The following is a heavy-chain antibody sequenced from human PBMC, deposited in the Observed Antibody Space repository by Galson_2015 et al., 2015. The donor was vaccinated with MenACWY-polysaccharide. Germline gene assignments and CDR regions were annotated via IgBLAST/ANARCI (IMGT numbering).Heavy chain of an antibody. Sequence: SLRLSCAASGFTFTTYAMNWVRQAPGKGLEWVSAISASGGGTHYADSVKGRFTISRDNSKNTLYLQMYSLRAEDTAVYYCAKYGSGSFYLDWGQGTLVTVSS. J-gene: IGHJ4*02. CDR1: GFTFTTYA. CDR2: ISASGGGT. V-gene: IGHV3-23*01. CDR3: AKYGSGSFYLD. D-gene: IGHD3-10*01.